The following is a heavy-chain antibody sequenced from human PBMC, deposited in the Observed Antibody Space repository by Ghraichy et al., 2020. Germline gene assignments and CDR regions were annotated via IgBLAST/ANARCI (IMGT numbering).Heavy chain of an antibody. V-gene: IGHV4-59*02. CDR3: ARGSDAYKMGY. D-gene: IGHD5-24*01. CDR2: IYNGESI. Sequence: SQTLSLTCSVSRGSVSSDHRSWVRQSPGKGLEWIAYIYNGESIKYNPSLKGRVTISIDTSKNLFSLRLNSVTAADSAVYYCARGSDAYKMGYWGQGTLVTVSS. CDR1: RGSVSSDH. J-gene: IGHJ4*02.